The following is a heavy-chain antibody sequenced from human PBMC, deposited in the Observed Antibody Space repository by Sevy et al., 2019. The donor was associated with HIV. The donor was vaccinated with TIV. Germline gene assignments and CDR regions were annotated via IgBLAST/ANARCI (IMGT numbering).Heavy chain of an antibody. D-gene: IGHD3-22*01. Sequence: SETLSLTCTVSGGSISSYYWSWIRQPPGKGLEWLGYIYYSGSTNYNPSLKSRVTISVDTSKNQFSLKLSSVTAADTAVYYCVRTGRYYYDSSGYGYYYYGMDVWGQGTTVTVSS. CDR3: VRTGRYYYDSSGYGYYYYGMDV. J-gene: IGHJ6*02. CDR2: IYYSGST. V-gene: IGHV4-59*01. CDR1: GGSISSYY.